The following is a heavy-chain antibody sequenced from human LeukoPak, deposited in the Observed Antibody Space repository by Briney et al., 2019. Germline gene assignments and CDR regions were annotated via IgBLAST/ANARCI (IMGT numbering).Heavy chain of an antibody. CDR3: APGKFDY. CDR1: GFTFSTYA. J-gene: IGHJ4*02. Sequence: GGSLRLSCSASGFTFSTYAMHWVRQAPGRGLEYISAISHDGYTTYYADPVKGRFTISRDNSKNTLYLQMSSLRAEDTALYYCAPGKFDYWGQGTLVTVTS. CDR2: ISHDGYTT. V-gene: IGHV3-64D*06.